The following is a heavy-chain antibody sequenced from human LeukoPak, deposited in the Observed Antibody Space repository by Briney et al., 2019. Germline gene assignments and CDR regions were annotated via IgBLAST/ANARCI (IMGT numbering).Heavy chain of an antibody. V-gene: IGHV4-34*01. J-gene: IGHJ5*02. D-gene: IGHD3-3*01. CDR2: ISHSGST. CDR1: GGSFSGYY. CDR3: ARGTPRVITIFGVVMSGWFDP. Sequence: SETLSLTCAVYGGSFSGYYWSWIRQPPGKGLEWIGEISHSGSTNYNPSLKSRVTISVDTSKNQFSLKLSSVTAADTAVYYCARGTPRVITIFGVVMSGWFDPWGQGTLVTVSS.